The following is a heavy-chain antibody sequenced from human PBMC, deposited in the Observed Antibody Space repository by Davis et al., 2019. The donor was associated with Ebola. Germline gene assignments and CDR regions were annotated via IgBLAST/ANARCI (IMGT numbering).Heavy chain of an antibody. CDR1: GFTFSTYW. D-gene: IGHD1-14*01. CDR2: IITDGDNT. Sequence: PGGSLTLSCAASGFTFSTYWTHWVRQLPGKGLVWVSRIITDGDNTSYADSVEGRFTVSRDNAKNTLYVQMNSLIAEDTSIYYCGRVIFFPGIGMDIWGQGTTVTVSS. CDR3: GRVIFFPGIGMDI. J-gene: IGHJ6*02. V-gene: IGHV3-74*01.